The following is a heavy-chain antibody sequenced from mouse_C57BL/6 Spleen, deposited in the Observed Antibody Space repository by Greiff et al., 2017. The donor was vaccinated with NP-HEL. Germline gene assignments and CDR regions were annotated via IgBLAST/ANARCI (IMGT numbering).Heavy chain of an antibody. CDR1: GYAFSSSW. CDR3: ARDYDYDGGGFAY. D-gene: IGHD2-4*01. Sequence: QVQLQQSGPELVKPGASVKISCKASGYAFSSSWMNWVKQRPGKGLEWIGRIYPGDGDTNYNGKFKGKATLTADKPSSTAYMQLSSLTSEDSAVYFCARDYDYDGGGFAYWGQGTLVTVSA. V-gene: IGHV1-82*01. CDR2: IYPGDGDT. J-gene: IGHJ3*01.